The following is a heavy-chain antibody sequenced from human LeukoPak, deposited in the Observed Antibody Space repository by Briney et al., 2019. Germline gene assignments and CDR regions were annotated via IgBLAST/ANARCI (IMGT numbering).Heavy chain of an antibody. D-gene: IGHD3-3*01. CDR2: IYSDNT. Sequence: GGSLRLSCAASGFTVSSNSMSWVRQAPGKGLEWVSFIYSDNTHYSDSVKGRFTISRDNAKNSLYLQMNSLRAEDTALYYCARDSTDYDFWSGYYRGKWFDYWGQGTLVTVSS. J-gene: IGHJ4*02. V-gene: IGHV3-53*01. CDR1: GFTVSSNS. CDR3: ARDSTDYDFWSGYYRGKWFDY.